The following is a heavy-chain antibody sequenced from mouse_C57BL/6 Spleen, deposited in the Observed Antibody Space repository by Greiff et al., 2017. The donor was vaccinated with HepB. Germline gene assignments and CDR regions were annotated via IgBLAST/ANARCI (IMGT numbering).Heavy chain of an antibody. J-gene: IGHJ3*01. V-gene: IGHV5-6*01. Sequence: DVHLVESGGDLVKPGGSLKLSCAASGFTFSSYGMSWVRQTPDKRLEWVATISSGGSYTYYPDSVKGRFTISRDNAKNTLYLQMSSLKSEDTAMYYCARDGSLFAYWGQGTLVTVSA. CDR2: ISSGGSYT. D-gene: IGHD2-3*01. CDR1: GFTFSSYG. CDR3: ARDGSLFAY.